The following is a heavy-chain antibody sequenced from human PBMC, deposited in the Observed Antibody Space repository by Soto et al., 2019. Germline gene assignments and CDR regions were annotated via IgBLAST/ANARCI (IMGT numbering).Heavy chain of an antibody. CDR3: TTEVGATWVF. CDR1: GFTLSNAW. Sequence: EVQLVESGGGLVKPGGSLRLSCAASGFTLSNAWMTWVRQAPGKGLEWVGRIKKKTDGGTTEYAAPVKDRFTISRDDSKNTLYLQMNSLKTEDTAVYYCTTEVGATWVFWGQGTLVTVSS. J-gene: IGHJ4*02. V-gene: IGHV3-15*01. D-gene: IGHD1-26*01. CDR2: IKKKTDGGTT.